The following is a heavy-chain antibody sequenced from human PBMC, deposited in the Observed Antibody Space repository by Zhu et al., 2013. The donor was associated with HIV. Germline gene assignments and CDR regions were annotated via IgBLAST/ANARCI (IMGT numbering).Heavy chain of an antibody. Sequence: QVQLVQSGAEVKKPGSSVKVSCKSSGGTFNNYALNWVRQAPGQGLEWMGGIIPLFRTPQLARKFRGRVTITADESTSTVYMELSSLTFEDTAVYYCAREAATVVTGKYYFDYWGQGTLVTVSS. CDR2: IIPLFRTP. CDR3: AREAATVVTGKYYFDY. J-gene: IGHJ4*02. CDR1: GGTFNNYA. V-gene: IGHV1-69*01. D-gene: IGHD4-17*01.